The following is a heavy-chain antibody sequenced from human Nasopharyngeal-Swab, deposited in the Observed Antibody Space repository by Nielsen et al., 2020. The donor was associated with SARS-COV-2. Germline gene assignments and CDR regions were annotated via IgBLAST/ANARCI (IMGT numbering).Heavy chain of an antibody. CDR2: IIPIFGTA. CDR3: ARVADSKPGDYYMDV. D-gene: IGHD2-21*01. Sequence: WARQAPGQGREWLGGIIPIFGTANYAQKFQGRVTITADKSTSTSYMELSSLRSEDTAVYYCARVADSKPGDYYMDVWGKGTTVTVSS. V-gene: IGHV1-69*06. J-gene: IGHJ6*03.